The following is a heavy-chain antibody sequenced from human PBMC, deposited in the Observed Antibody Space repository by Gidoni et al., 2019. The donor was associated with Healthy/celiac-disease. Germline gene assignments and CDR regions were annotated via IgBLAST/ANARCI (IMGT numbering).Heavy chain of an antibody. Sequence: QVQLVESGGGVVQPGRSLSLSCAASGFTFSIYGMHWVRQAPGKGLEWVAVISYDGSNKYYADSVKGRFTISRDNSKNTLYLQMNSLRAEDTAVYYCAKGTGSSGWYPYYFDYWGQGTLVTVSS. CDR3: AKGTGSSGWYPYYFDY. D-gene: IGHD6-19*01. V-gene: IGHV3-30*18. CDR2: ISYDGSNK. J-gene: IGHJ4*02. CDR1: GFTFSIYG.